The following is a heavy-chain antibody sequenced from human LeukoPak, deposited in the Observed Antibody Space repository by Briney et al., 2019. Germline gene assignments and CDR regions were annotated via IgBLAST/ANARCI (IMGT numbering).Heavy chain of an antibody. CDR3: ATDYGSGDRALTYFDY. V-gene: IGHV3-30-3*01. Sequence: GGSLRLSCAASGFTFSRYAMHWVRQAPGKGLEWVAVISSDGSNKYYADSVKGRFTISRDNSKNTLYLQMNSLRAEDTAVYYCATDYGSGDRALTYFDYWGQGTLVTVSS. CDR1: GFTFSRYA. D-gene: IGHD3-10*01. CDR2: ISSDGSNK. J-gene: IGHJ4*02.